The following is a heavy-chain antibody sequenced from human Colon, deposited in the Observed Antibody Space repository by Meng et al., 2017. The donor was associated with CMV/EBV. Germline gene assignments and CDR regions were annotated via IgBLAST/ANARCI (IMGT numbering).Heavy chain of an antibody. CDR1: EFTFSRYW. D-gene: IGHD3-10*02. V-gene: IGHV3-7*01. CDR2: IKQDGSEK. CDR3: ARDRMVGDGHNNGGSFDI. J-gene: IGHJ3*02. Sequence: GESLKISCTTSEFTFSRYWMSWVRQAPGKGLEWVANIKQDGSEKNYVDSVKGRFTISRDNAKNSLYLQMNSLRAEDTAVYYCARDRMVGDGHNNGGSFDIWGQGTMVTVSS.